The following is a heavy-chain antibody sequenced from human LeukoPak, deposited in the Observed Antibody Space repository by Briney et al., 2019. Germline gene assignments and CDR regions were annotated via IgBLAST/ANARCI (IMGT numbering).Heavy chain of an antibody. V-gene: IGHV1-3*01. CDR2: INAGNGNT. CDR3: ARGPSSPSPYYYYGMDV. J-gene: IGHJ6*02. CDR1: GYTFTSYA. D-gene: IGHD6-6*01. Sequence: ASVKVSCKASGYTFTSYAMHWVRQAPGQRLEWMGWINAGNGNTKYPQKFQGRVTITRDTSASTAYMELSSLRSEDTAVYYCARGPSSPSPYYYYGMDVWGQGTTVTVSS.